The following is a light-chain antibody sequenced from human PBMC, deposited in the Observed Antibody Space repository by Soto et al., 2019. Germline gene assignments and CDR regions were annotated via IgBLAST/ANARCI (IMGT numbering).Light chain of an antibody. J-gene: IGLJ1*01. CDR1: NIGSKS. CDR3: QVWDSSSDHPYV. Sequence: SYELTQPPSVSVAPGKTARITCGGNNIGSKSGHWYQQKPDQAPVLVIYYDNNRPSGIPERFSGSNSGNTATLTISRVEAGDEADYYCQVWDSSSDHPYVFGTGTKLTVL. V-gene: IGLV3-21*04. CDR2: YDN.